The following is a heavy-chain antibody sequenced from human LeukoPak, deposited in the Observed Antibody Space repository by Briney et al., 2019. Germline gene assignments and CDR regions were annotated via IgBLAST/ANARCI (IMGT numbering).Heavy chain of an antibody. CDR1: GSNFSNYA. CDR3: ARGGGDYCFDY. V-gene: IGHV3-23*01. Sequence: GGSLRLSCAASGSNFSNYAMSWVRQAPGKGLEWVSAISRSGGSTYYADSVQGRFTTSRDNSKNTLYLQMNSLGAEDTAVYFCARGGGDYCFDYWGQGALVTVSS. J-gene: IGHJ4*02. CDR2: ISRSGGST. D-gene: IGHD2-21*02.